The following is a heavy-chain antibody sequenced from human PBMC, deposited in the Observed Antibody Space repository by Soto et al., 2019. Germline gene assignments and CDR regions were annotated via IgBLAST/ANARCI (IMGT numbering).Heavy chain of an antibody. CDR2: IYDSVTT. CDR3: AGADSANYYHGFQM. Sequence: PSETLSLTCTVSGGSVSSRFYYYNWIRQPPGKGLEWIGYIYDSVTTNYNSSLESRLTISVDTSKNLFSLRLSSVTAADKAVYYCAGADSANYYHGFQMWGQGKMATVSS. J-gene: IGHJ3*02. V-gene: IGHV4-61*01. CDR1: GGSVSSRFYY. D-gene: IGHD1-26*01.